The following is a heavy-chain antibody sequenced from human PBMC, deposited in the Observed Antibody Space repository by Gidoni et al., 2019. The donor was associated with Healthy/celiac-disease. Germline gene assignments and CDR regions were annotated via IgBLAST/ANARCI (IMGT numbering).Heavy chain of an antibody. V-gene: IGHV4-34*01. J-gene: IGHJ4*02. D-gene: IGHD5-12*01. Sequence: QVQLQQWGAGLLKPSETLSLTCAVYVGSFSGYYWSWIRPPPGKGLEWIGEINHSGSTNYNPSLKSRVTISVDTSKNQFSLKLSSVTAADTAVYYCARGDGGYQRYFDYWGQGTLVTVSS. CDR3: ARGDGGYQRYFDY. CDR1: VGSFSGYY. CDR2: INHSGST.